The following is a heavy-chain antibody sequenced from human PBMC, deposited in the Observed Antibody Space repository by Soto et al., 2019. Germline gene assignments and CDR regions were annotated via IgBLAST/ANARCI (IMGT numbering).Heavy chain of an antibody. CDR1: GDSISTSRYY. D-gene: IGHD3-22*01. CDR2: IYYSGTT. V-gene: IGHV4-39*01. CDR3: ARLGGFYQSLDS. Sequence: SETLSLTCTVSGDSISTSRYYWGWIRQPPGKGLEWIANIYYSGTTYYNPSLKSRVTISVDTSKNQFSLKLTSVTAADTAVYFCARLGGFYQSLDSWGQGTLVTVSS. J-gene: IGHJ5*01.